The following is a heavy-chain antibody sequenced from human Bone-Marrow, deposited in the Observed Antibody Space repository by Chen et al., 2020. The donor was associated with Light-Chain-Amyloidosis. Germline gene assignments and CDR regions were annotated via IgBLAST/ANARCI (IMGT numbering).Heavy chain of an antibody. CDR2: MNRDGSKS. D-gene: IGHD1-26*01. Sequence: EMQLVESGGGLVQPGGSLRLSCAASGFTFNSYWMTWVRQVPGKGPEWGANMNRDGSKSYYVDSVQGRFIISRDNAKNSLFLQMNNVRAEDTAVYYGARYINPAYNGMYYDAFDVWGHGTMVTVSS. CDR1: GFTFNSYW. CDR3: ARYINPAYNGMYYDAFDV. V-gene: IGHV3-7*03. J-gene: IGHJ3*01.